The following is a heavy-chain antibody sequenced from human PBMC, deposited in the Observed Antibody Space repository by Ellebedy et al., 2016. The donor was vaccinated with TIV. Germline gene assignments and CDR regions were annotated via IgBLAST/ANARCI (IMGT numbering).Heavy chain of an antibody. CDR2: IIPIFGTA. CDR3: ARARLVHYSSGWPYFDY. J-gene: IGHJ4*02. Sequence: SVKVSXXASGGTFSSYAISWVRQAPGQGLEWMGGIIPIFGTANYAQKFQGRVTITADESTSTAYMELSSLRSEDTAVYYCARARLVHYSSGWPYFDYWGQGTLVTVSS. D-gene: IGHD6-19*01. CDR1: GGTFSSYA. V-gene: IGHV1-69*13.